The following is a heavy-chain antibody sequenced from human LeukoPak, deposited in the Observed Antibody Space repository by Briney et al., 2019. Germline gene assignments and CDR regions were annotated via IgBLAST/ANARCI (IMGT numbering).Heavy chain of an antibody. CDR2: INPNSGGT. V-gene: IGHV1-2*02. Sequence: ASVKVSCKASGYTFTGYYMHWVRQAPGQGLEWMGWINPNSGGTNYAQKFQGRVTTTRDTSISTAYMELSRLRSDDTAVYYCARGLVRIAVAGTMGYWGQGTLVTVSS. CDR1: GYTFTGYY. D-gene: IGHD6-19*01. J-gene: IGHJ4*02. CDR3: ARGLVRIAVAGTMGY.